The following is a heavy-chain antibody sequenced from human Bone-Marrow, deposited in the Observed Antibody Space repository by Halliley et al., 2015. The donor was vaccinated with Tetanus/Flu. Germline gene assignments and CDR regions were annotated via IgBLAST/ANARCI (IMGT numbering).Heavy chain of an antibody. D-gene: IGHD2-2*01. J-gene: IGHJ4*02. Sequence: GNIFSSGSTSYNPSPKSRATISIDTSKNQFSLQLNSVTAADTAVYYCARGPYCSSTSCYYFDSWGQGTLVTVSS. CDR2: IFSSGST. CDR3: ARGPYCSSTSCYYFDS. V-gene: IGHV4-30-4*01.